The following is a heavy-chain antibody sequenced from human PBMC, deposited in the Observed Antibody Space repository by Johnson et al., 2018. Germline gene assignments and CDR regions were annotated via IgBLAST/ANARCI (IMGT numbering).Heavy chain of an antibody. J-gene: IGHJ1*01. Sequence: QVQLVQSGGGVVQPGRSLRLSCAASGFTFSSYGMHWVRQAPGKGLEWVAVISYDGSNKYYADSVKGRFTISRDNSKNTLYLQMNSLRAEDTAVYYCAKDSGTPVVTRAAYCQDWGQGTLVTVCS. CDR3: AKDSGTPVVTRAAYCQD. CDR2: ISYDGSNK. CDR1: GFTFSSYG. V-gene: IGHV3-30*18. D-gene: IGHD4-23*01.